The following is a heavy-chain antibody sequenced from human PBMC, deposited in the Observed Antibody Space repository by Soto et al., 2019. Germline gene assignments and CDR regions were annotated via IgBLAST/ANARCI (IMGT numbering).Heavy chain of an antibody. CDR1: GFTFSSYA. D-gene: IGHD3-22*01. CDR2: ISGSGGST. J-gene: IGHJ3*02. V-gene: IGHV3-23*01. CDR3: AKDIVWGSYYDSSGKDAFDI. Sequence: GGSLRLSCAASGFTFSSYAMSWVRQAPGKGLEWVSAISGSGGSTYYADSVKGRFTISRDNSKNTLYLQMNSLRAEDKAVDYCAKDIVWGSYYDSSGKDAFDIWGQGTMVTVSS.